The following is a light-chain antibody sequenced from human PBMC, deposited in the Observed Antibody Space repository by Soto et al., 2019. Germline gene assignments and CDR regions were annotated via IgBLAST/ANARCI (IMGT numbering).Light chain of an antibody. CDR2: GAS. Sequence: EIGLTQSPATLSVSPGERVTLSCRASHSVSSYLACYQHKPGQPHRLLIYGASTSATGIPARFGGSGSGTDFTITISSLRSEDLEVYCCEQYRDWPLFTLGPGTRLESK. V-gene: IGKV3-15*01. J-gene: IGKJ5*01. CDR3: EQYRDWPLFT. CDR1: HSVSSY.